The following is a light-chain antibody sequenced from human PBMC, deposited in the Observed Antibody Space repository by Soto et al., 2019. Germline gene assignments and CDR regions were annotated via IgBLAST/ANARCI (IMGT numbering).Light chain of an antibody. CDR2: GAS. CDR1: QGISSW. CDR3: QHYNSYSEA. J-gene: IGKJ1*01. Sequence: DIQMTQSPSSVSASVGDRFTITWRASQGISSWLAWYQQKPGKAPKLLISGASSLQSGVPSRLSGSGSGADFTLTISSLQPDDFATYYCQHYNSYSEAFGQGTKVDIK. V-gene: IGKV1D-16*01.